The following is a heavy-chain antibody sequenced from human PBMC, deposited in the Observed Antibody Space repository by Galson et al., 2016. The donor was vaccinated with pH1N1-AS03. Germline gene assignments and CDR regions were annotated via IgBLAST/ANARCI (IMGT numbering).Heavy chain of an antibody. Sequence: SLRLSCAASGFVFSTSAIHWVRQSPGKGLEWVAFIRYDESIKNYGDSVKGRFNISRDNSKNTEELEMARLRPEDSAVYYCVKGGGYSHGFLEYYFDSWGQGSLVTVAS. CDR2: IRYDESIK. D-gene: IGHD3-3*01. CDR1: GFVFSTSA. J-gene: IGHJ4*02. CDR3: VKGGGYSHGFLEYYFDS. V-gene: IGHV3-30*02.